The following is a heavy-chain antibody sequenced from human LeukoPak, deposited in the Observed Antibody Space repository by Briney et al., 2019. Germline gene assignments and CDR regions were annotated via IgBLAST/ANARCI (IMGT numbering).Heavy chain of an antibody. CDR3: ARARPYDYVWGSYEDY. D-gene: IGHD3-16*01. CDR1: GYTFTSYD. J-gene: IGHJ4*02. CDR2: MNPNSGNT. V-gene: IGHV1-8*01. Sequence: ASVKVSCKASGYTFTSYDINWVRQATGQGLEWMGWMNPNSGNTGYAQKFQGRVTMTRNTSISTAYMELSSLRSEDTAVYYCARARPYDYVWGSYEDYWGQGTLVTVSS.